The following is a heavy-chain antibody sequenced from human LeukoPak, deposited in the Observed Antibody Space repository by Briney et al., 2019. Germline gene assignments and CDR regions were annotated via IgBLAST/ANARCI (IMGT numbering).Heavy chain of an antibody. CDR2: ISWNSGSI. J-gene: IGHJ4*02. Sequence: GGSLRLSCAASGFTFDDYAMHWVRQAPGKGLGWVSGISWNSGSIGYADSVKGRFTISRDNAKNSLYLQMNSLRAEDTALYYCAKDLSRGYSSSWPDYWGQGTLVTVSS. CDR3: AKDLSRGYSSSWPDY. CDR1: GFTFDDYA. V-gene: IGHV3-9*01. D-gene: IGHD6-13*01.